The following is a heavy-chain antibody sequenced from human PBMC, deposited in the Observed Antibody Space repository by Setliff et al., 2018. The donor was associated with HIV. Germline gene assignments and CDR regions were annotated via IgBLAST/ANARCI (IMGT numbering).Heavy chain of an antibody. V-gene: IGHV5-51*01. D-gene: IGHD2-2*01. CDR3: ARLGPGYCSSTRCYFDH. CDR1: GYSFTTYW. Sequence: PGESLKISCKGSGYSFTTYWIAWVRQMPGKGLEWMGIIYPGDSDTIYSPSFQGQVTISADKSISTAYLQWSSLKASDTAMYFCARLGPGYCSSTRCYFDHWGQGTLVTVST. J-gene: IGHJ4*02. CDR2: IYPGDSDT.